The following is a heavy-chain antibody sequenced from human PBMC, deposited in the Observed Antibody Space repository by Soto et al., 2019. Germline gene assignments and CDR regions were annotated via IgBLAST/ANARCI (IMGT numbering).Heavy chain of an antibody. CDR3: TRQRVELTGDY. D-gene: IGHD7-27*01. CDR2: IHYSGNT. V-gene: IGHV4-39*01. J-gene: IGHJ4*02. CDR1: GGSISSSGPY. Sequence: PSETLSLTCTFSGGSISSSGPYLGWIRQSPEKGLEWIGSIHYSGNTYYNPSLKSRVTISGDTSKNQFSLRLTSVTASDTAIYYCTRQRVELTGDYWGQGTLVTVSS.